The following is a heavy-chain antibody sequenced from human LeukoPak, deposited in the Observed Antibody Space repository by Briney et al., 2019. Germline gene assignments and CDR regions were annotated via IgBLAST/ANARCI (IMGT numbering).Heavy chain of an antibody. CDR3: TTGLPMTGGY. Sequence: ASVKVSCKVSVYTLTELSMHWVRQAPGKGVEWRGGCDPGDGETIYEHQLQRRITMTEDAYTDTAYMELSSLRSEDTAVYYCTTGLPMTGGYWGQGTLLSLSS. CDR1: VYTLTELS. J-gene: IGHJ4*02. D-gene: IGHD1-14*01. V-gene: IGHV1-24*01. CDR2: CDPGDGET.